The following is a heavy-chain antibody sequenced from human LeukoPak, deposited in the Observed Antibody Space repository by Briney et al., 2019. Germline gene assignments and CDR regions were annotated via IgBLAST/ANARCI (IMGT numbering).Heavy chain of an antibody. CDR3: ASARSGWSLNYYYYYMDV. J-gene: IGHJ6*03. V-gene: IGHV4-34*01. D-gene: IGHD6-19*01. CDR2: INHSGST. Sequence: SETLSLTCAVYGGSFSGYYWSWIRQPPGKGLEWIGEINHSGSTNYNPSLKSRVTISVDTSKNQFSLKLSSVTAADTAVYYCASARSGWSLNYYYYYMDVWGKGTTVTVSS. CDR1: GGSFSGYY.